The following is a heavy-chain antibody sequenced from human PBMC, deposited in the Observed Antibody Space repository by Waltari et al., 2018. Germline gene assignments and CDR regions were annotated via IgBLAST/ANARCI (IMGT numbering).Heavy chain of an antibody. CDR2: IYYSGST. Sequence: QLQLQESGPGLVKPSETLSLTCTVSGGSISSSSYSWGWIRQPPGKGLEWIGSIYYSGSTYYNPCLKSQVTIAVDTSKNQCSLKLSSVTAADTAVYYCARGRWELPNFDYWGQGTLVTVSS. J-gene: IGHJ4*02. D-gene: IGHD1-26*01. V-gene: IGHV4-39*01. CDR3: ARGRWELPNFDY. CDR1: GGSISSSSYS.